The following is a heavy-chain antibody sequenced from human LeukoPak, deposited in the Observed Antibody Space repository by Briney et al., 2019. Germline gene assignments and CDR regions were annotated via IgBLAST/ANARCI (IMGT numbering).Heavy chain of an antibody. CDR1: GFTFSSYA. CDR2: ISGSGDST. V-gene: IGHV3-23*01. Sequence: GGSLRLSCAASGFTFSSYAMSWVRQAPGKGLEWVSAISGSGDSTYYADSVEGRFTISRDNSKNTLYLQMNSLRAEDTAVYYCAKSGSGWYRFDCWGQGTLVTVSS. J-gene: IGHJ4*02. D-gene: IGHD6-19*01. CDR3: AKSGSGWYRFDC.